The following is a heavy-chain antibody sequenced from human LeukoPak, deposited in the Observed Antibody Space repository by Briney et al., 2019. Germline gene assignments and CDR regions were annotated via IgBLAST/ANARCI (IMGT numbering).Heavy chain of an antibody. V-gene: IGHV3-7*04. J-gene: IGHJ4*02. D-gene: IGHD1-26*01. CDR1: GFTFSSYW. CDR2: IKQDGSEK. Sequence: PGGSLRLSCAASGFTFSSYWMTWVHQAPGKGLEWGATIKQDGSEKYYVDSVKGRFTISRDNAKNSLSLQMNSLGAEDTAVYYCARISGSYSKSDYWGQGTLVTVSS. CDR3: ARISGSYSKSDY.